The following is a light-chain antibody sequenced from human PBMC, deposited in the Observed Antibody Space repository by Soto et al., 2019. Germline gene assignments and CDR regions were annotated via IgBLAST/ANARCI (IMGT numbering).Light chain of an antibody. V-gene: IGKV3-20*01. J-gene: IGKJ5*01. Sequence: EVVLTQSPGTLSLSPGERATLSCRASQSVSSASLAWYQQKPGQAPRLLIYGASGRATGIPDRLSGSGSGTDFTLTITRLEPEDFAVYYCQLFGSSSITFGQGTRLEIK. CDR1: QSVSSAS. CDR3: QLFGSSSIT. CDR2: GAS.